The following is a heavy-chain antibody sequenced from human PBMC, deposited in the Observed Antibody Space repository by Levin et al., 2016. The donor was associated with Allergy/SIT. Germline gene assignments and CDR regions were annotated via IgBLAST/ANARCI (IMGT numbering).Heavy chain of an antibody. Sequence: SVKVSCKASGFSFPSSAVQWVRQARGQRLEWIGWIVVGSGYTNYAQAFQERVTITGDMSASTAYMELRSLTSDDTGVYYCTRHEGTTTKFDSWGQGTLVTVSS. CDR2: IVVGSGYT. J-gene: IGHJ4*02. CDR1: GFSFPSSA. CDR3: TRHEGTTTKFDS. D-gene: IGHD1-26*01. V-gene: IGHV1-58*01.